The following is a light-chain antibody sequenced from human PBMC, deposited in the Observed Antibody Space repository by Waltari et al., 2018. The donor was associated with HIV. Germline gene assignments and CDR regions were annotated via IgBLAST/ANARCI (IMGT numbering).Light chain of an antibody. V-gene: IGKV4-1*01. J-gene: IGKJ1*01. Sequence: DIVMTQSPDSLTLSLGAPATLNCRSTQSILYSPNYKNYLAWYQQKPGQPPKLLVSWASNRESGVPARFSASGSGTDFTLTISSLQAEDVAVYYCQQYYDIPRTFGQGTKVEIK. CDR3: QQYYDIPRT. CDR2: WAS. CDR1: QSILYSPNYKNY.